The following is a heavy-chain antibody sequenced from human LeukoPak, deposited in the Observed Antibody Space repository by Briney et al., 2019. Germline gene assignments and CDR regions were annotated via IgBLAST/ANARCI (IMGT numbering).Heavy chain of an antibody. V-gene: IGHV3-72*01. CDR2: SRNKANSYII. CDR1: GFTFSSYW. D-gene: IGHD2-8*02. J-gene: IGHJ3*02. Sequence: PGGSLRLSCAASGFTFSSYWMHWVRQAPGEGLEWIGRSRNKANSYIIDYAASVKGRFTISRDDSKNSLYLQMNSLKTEDTAVYYCARAVLGYAFDIWGQGTMVTVS. CDR3: ARAVLGYAFDI.